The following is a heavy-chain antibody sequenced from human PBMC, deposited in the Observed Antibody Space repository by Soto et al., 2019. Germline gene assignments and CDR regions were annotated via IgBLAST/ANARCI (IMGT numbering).Heavy chain of an antibody. J-gene: IGHJ4*02. V-gene: IGHV3-23*01. CDR2: ISGSGGST. CDR1: GFTFSSYA. Sequence: EVQLLESGGGLVQPGGSLRLSCAASGFTFSSYAMSWVRQAPGKGLEWVSAISGSGGSTYYADSVKGRFTISRDNSKNALYREMGSVRAEETAVYGGGYSGTAWGWWGQGTLGAVSS. CDR3: GYSGTAWGW. D-gene: IGHD1-26*01.